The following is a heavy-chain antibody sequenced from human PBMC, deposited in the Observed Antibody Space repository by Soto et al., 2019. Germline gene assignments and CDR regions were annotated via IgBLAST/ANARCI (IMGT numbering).Heavy chain of an antibody. CDR1: VFTFSGYA. V-gene: IGHV3-23*01. CDR3: AKRISGWYEIDY. CDR2: ITGSGGST. D-gene: IGHD6-19*01. Sequence: GGSLRLSCVASVFTFSGYAMTWVRQAPGKGLEWVSAITGSGGSTYYADSVKGRFTISRDNSKNTLYLQMNSPRAEDTAVYYCAKRISGWYEIDYWGQGTLVTVSS. J-gene: IGHJ4*02.